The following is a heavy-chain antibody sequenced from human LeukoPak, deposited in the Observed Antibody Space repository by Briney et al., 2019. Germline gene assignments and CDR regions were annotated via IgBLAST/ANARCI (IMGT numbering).Heavy chain of an antibody. J-gene: IGHJ3*02. CDR1: GGSISSYY. Sequence: KPSETLSLTCTVSGGSISSYYWSWIRQPPGKGLEWIGYIYYSGSTNYNPSLKSRVTISVDTSKNQFSLKLSSVTAADTAVYYCARDSYDGYNSKNGFDIWGQGTMVTVSS. D-gene: IGHD5-24*01. CDR3: ARDSYDGYNSKNGFDI. V-gene: IGHV4-59*12. CDR2: IYYSGST.